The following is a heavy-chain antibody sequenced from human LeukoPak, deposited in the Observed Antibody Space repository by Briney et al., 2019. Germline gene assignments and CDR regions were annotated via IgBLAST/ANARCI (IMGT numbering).Heavy chain of an antibody. Sequence: PGRSLRLSCAASGFTFSSYGMHWVRQAPGKGLEWVAVIWYDGSNKYYADSVKGRFTISRDNSKNTLYLQMSSLRPEDTAVYYCATRVINGQLWPFDYWGQGTLVTVSS. J-gene: IGHJ4*02. CDR3: ATRVINGQLWPFDY. CDR2: IWYDGSNK. V-gene: IGHV3-33*01. D-gene: IGHD5-18*01. CDR1: GFTFSSYG.